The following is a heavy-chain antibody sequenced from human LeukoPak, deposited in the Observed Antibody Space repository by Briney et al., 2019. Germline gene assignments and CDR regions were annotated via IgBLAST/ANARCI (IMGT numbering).Heavy chain of an antibody. D-gene: IGHD3-10*01. CDR3: ARRYYGSGSYYNFDY. J-gene: IGHJ4*02. V-gene: IGHV4-39*01. Sequence: SETLSLTCSVSGGSISSYYWGWIRQPPGKGLEWIGSIYYSGSTYYNPSLKSRVTISVDTSKNQFSLKLSSVTAADTAVYYCARRYYGSGSYYNFDYWGQGTLVTVSS. CDR1: GGSISSYY. CDR2: IYYSGST.